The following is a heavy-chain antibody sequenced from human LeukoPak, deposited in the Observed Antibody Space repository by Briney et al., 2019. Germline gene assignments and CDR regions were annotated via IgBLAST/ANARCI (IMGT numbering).Heavy chain of an antibody. CDR1: GYPFSAHF. V-gene: IGHV7-4-1*02. CDR3: VRGTPTPGMDY. D-gene: IGHD3-10*01. Sequence: ASVRVSCKASGYPFSAHFLNWVRQAPGQGLEWMGNIDTTTGNPRYAQDSTGRFVFSLDTSVSTAYLQITSLKADDTAAYYCVRGTPTPGMDYWGQGTQVTVSS. J-gene: IGHJ4*02. CDR2: IDTTTGNP.